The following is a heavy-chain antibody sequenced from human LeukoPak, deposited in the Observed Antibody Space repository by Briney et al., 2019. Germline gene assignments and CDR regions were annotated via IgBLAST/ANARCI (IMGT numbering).Heavy chain of an antibody. CDR1: GFTFSYYG. Sequence: PGGSLRLSCAVSGFTFSYYGMSWVRQAPGKGLEWVSSITNSGGSTYYADSVKGRFTISRDNSKNTLYLQMNSLRAEDTAVYYCAVSLLWFGELSGRFDYWGQGTLVTVSS. V-gene: IGHV3-23*01. CDR3: AVSLLWFGELSGRFDY. J-gene: IGHJ4*02. CDR2: ITNSGGST. D-gene: IGHD3-10*01.